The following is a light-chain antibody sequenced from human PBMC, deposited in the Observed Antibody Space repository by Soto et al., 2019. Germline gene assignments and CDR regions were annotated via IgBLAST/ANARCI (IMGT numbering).Light chain of an antibody. CDR2: LNSDGSH. CDR1: SGHSTYA. V-gene: IGLV4-69*02. J-gene: IGLJ2*01. Sequence: QSVLTQSPSASASLGASVKLTCTLSSGHSTYAIAWHQQQPEKGPRYLMKLNSDGSHSKGDGIPDRFSGSSSGAERYLTISSLQSEDEGDYYCQTWDTGILVFGGGTKLTVL. CDR3: QTWDTGILV.